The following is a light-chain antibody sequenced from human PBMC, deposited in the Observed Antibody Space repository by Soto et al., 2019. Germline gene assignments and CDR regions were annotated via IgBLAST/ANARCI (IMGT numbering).Light chain of an antibody. Sequence: EIVLTQSPDTLSLSPGEGATLSCRASQSVSSSYLAWYQQKPGQAPRLLMYGASTRATGIPDRFSGSGSGTDFTLTISRLEPEDFAVYYCQQYGSSPVSFGPGTKVDIK. CDR3: QQYGSSPVS. V-gene: IGKV3-20*01. CDR1: QSVSSSY. J-gene: IGKJ3*01. CDR2: GAS.